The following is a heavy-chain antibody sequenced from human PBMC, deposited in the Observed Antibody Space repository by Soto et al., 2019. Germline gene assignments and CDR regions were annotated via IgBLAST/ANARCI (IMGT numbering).Heavy chain of an antibody. V-gene: IGHV3-21*06. Sequence: PGGSLRLSCAASGFTFTRYSMNWVRQAPGKGLEWVSSISSTTHYIYYADSMRGRFTISRDNAKNAVYLEMDSLRAEDAAVYYCARDIGEMSAVWGQGTQVTVSS. J-gene: IGHJ4*02. D-gene: IGHD3-10*01. CDR1: GFTFTRYS. CDR2: ISSTTHYI. CDR3: ARDIGEMSAV.